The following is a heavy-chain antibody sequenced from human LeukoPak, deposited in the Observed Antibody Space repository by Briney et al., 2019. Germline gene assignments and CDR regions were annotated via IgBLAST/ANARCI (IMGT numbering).Heavy chain of an antibody. CDR2: IHSSGSA. CDR3: ARNSYYYQTHDT. Sequence: PSETLSLTCTLSGGSISDYYWSWIRHPPGKGLEWIGYIHSSGSANYKPSLKSRVTISVDTSKNQCSLKVSSVTAADTAKYYCARNSYYYQTHDTWGQGTLVTVSS. V-gene: IGHV4-59*08. J-gene: IGHJ5*02. D-gene: IGHD3-10*01. CDR1: GGSISDYY.